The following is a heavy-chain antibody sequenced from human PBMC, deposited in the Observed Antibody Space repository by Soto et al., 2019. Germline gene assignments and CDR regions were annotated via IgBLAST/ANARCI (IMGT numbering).Heavy chain of an antibody. D-gene: IGHD2-2*01. V-gene: IGHV3-23*01. CDR1: GFTFSSYA. J-gene: IGHJ4*02. Sequence: EVPLLESGGGLVQPGGSLRLSCAASGFTFSSYAMSWVRQAPGKGLEWVSAISGSGGSTYYADSVKGRFTIARDNSKNTLYLQMNSLRAEDTAVYYCAKLSRSPVYYFYYWGQGTLVTVSS. CDR3: AKLSRSPVYYFYY. CDR2: ISGSGGST.